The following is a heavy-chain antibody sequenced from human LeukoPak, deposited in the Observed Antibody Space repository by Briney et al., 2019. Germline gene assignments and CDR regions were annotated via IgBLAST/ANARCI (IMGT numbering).Heavy chain of an antibody. V-gene: IGHV3-30-3*01. J-gene: IGHJ3*02. CDR1: GFTFSSYA. Sequence: GSLRLSCAASGFTFSSYAMHWVRQAPGKGLEWVAVISYDGSNKYYADSVKGRFTISRDNSKNTLYLQMNNLRAEDTAVYYCASLYSSSSERRAFDIWGQGTMVTVSS. D-gene: IGHD6-13*01. CDR2: ISYDGSNK. CDR3: ASLYSSSSERRAFDI.